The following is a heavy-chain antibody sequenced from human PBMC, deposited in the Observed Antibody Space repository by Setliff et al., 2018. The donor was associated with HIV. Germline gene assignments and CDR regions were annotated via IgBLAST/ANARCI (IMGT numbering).Heavy chain of an antibody. D-gene: IGHD2-21*02. J-gene: IGHJ3*01. V-gene: IGHV3-21*01. CDR2: ISSSSSYI. Sequence: GGSLRLSCAASGFTFSSYSMNWVRQAPGKGLEWVSSISSSSSYIYYADSVKGRFTISRDNAKNSLYLQMNSLRAEDTAVYYCAGLVVVETAGDIFDLWGQGTPVTVSS. CDR1: GFTFSSYS. CDR3: AGLVVVETAGDIFDL.